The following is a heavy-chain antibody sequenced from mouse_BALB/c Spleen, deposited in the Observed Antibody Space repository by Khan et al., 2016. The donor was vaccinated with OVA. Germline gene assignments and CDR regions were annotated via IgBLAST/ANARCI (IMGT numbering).Heavy chain of an antibody. D-gene: IGHD1-1*01. J-gene: IGHJ2*01. CDR3: ARFRDYYPSSSYDFDS. Sequence: QIQLVQSGPELKKPGETVKISCKASGYTFTNYGMNWVKQAPGKGLKWMGWINTYTGEPTYVDDFKGRFAFSLETSASTAYLQINNLRNEDMATYFCARFRDYYPSSSYDFDSWGQGTTLTVSS. CDR2: INTYTGEP. CDR1: GYTFTNYG. V-gene: IGHV9-1*02.